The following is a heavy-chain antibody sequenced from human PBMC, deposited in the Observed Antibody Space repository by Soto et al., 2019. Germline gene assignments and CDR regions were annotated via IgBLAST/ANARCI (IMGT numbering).Heavy chain of an antibody. CDR2: IYYSGST. D-gene: IGHD1-26*01. CDR3: ARARRGSYRRYFHY. V-gene: IGHV4-59*01. Sequence: QVQLQESGPGLVKPSETLSLTCTVSGGSISSYYWSWIRQPPGKGLEWIGYIYYSGSTNYNPSLKGRATIPVDTSKTRCSLKLGSVPAAATAVYYGARARRGSYRRYFHYGGGGTLVPVSS. J-gene: IGHJ4*02. CDR1: GGSISSYY.